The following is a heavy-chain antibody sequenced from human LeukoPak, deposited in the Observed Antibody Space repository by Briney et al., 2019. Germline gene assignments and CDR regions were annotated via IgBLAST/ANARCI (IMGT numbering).Heavy chain of an antibody. CDR2: ISWNIGSI. Sequence: GGSLRLSCAASGFTFDDYAMHWVRQAPGEGLEWVSGISWNIGSIGYADSVKGRFTISRDNAKNSLYLQMNSLRAEDTALYYCAKDLSSGWYGDAFDIWGQGTMVTVSS. J-gene: IGHJ3*02. D-gene: IGHD6-19*01. V-gene: IGHV3-9*01. CDR3: AKDLSSGWYGDAFDI. CDR1: GFTFDDYA.